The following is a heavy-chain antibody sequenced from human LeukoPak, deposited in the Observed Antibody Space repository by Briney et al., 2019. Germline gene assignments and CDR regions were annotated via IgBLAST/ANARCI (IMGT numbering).Heavy chain of an antibody. D-gene: IGHD6-19*01. J-gene: IGHJ4*02. CDR3: AKGGQQWLVRVYFDY. Sequence: GGSLRLSCAASGFTVSSNYMSWVRQAPGKGLEWVSVIYSGGSTYYADSVKGRFTISRDNSKNTLYLQMNSLRAEDTAVYYCAKGGQQWLVRVYFDYWGQGTLVTVSS. V-gene: IGHV3-53*01. CDR2: IYSGGST. CDR1: GFTVSSNY.